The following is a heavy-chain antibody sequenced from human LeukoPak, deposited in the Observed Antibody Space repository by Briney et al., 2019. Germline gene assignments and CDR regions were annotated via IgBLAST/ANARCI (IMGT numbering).Heavy chain of an antibody. CDR3: ARDYRGLLWFGASQEGAFDI. CDR2: INPNSGGT. Sequence: ASVKVSCKASGYTFTGYYMHWVRQALGQGLEWMGWINPNSGGTNYAQKFQGWVTMTRDTSISTAYMELSRLRSDDTAVYYCARDYRGLLWFGASQEGAFDIWGQGTMVTVSS. J-gene: IGHJ3*02. V-gene: IGHV1-2*04. CDR1: GYTFTGYY. D-gene: IGHD3-10*01.